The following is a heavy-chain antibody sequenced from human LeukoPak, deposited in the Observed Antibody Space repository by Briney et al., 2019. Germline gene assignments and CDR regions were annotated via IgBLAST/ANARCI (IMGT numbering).Heavy chain of an antibody. V-gene: IGHV1-69*05. J-gene: IGHJ4*02. D-gene: IGHD4-17*01. CDR3: ARGDIYGDYVW. CDR2: IIPIFGTA. Sequence: SVKVSCKASGGTFSSYAISWVRQAPGQGLEWMGGIIPIFGTANYEKKFQGRATITTDESTTTAYMELSSLRSEDTAVYYCARGDIYGDYVWWGQGSLATVSS. CDR1: GGTFSSYA.